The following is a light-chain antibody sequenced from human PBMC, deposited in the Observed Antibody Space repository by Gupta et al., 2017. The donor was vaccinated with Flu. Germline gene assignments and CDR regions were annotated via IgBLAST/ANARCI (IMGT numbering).Light chain of an antibody. J-gene: IGLJ1*01. CDR1: SSDVGTYNN. Sequence: ITISSTGTSSDVGTYNNVSWYLRHPGKAPKLMIYEVSKRPSGVSNRFSGSKSGNTASLTISGLQAEDEADYYCSSYTTNAALYAFGTGTKVTVL. CDR2: EVS. CDR3: SSYTTNAALYA. V-gene: IGLV2-14*01.